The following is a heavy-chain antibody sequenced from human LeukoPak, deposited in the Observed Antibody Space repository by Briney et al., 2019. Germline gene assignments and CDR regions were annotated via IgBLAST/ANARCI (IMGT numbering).Heavy chain of an antibody. J-gene: IGHJ4*02. Sequence: PGGSLRLSCAASGFTFSSYAMSWVRQAPGKGLEWVSAISGNGGSTYYTDSVKGRFTISRDNSKNTLYLQMNSLRAEDTAVYYCAKGGCTSCYRASGYWGQGTLVTVSS. CDR3: AKGGCTSCYRASGY. D-gene: IGHD2-2*02. V-gene: IGHV3-23*01. CDR1: GFTFSSYA. CDR2: ISGNGGST.